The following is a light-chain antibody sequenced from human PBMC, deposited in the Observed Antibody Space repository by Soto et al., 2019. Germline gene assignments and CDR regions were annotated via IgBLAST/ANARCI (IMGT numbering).Light chain of an antibody. CDR2: RAS. J-gene: IGKJ1*01. CDR1: QSISTY. V-gene: IGKV1-39*01. CDR3: QQSYSSPPWT. Sequence: DIQMTQSPSSLSASVGDRVTISCRASQSISTYLNWYQQEPGTAPRLLIYRASSVKSGVPPRFSGSGSGRDFTLTISSLRPDDIATYFCQQSYSSPPWTFGQGTRVEVK.